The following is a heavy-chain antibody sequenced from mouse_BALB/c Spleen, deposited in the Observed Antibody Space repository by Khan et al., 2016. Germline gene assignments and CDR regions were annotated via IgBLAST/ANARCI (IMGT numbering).Heavy chain of an antibody. V-gene: IGHV9-2-1*01. J-gene: IGHJ4*01. CDR2: INTETGEP. D-gene: IGHD2-14*01. CDR1: DYTFTDYS. CDR3: AREVSYAMDY. Sequence: QIQLVQSGPELKKPGETVKISCKTSDYTFTDYSMHWVKQAPGKGLKWMGWINTETGEPTYADDFKGRFAFSLETSASTAHLQINNLKNEDTATYFCAREVSYAMDYWGQGTSVTVPS.